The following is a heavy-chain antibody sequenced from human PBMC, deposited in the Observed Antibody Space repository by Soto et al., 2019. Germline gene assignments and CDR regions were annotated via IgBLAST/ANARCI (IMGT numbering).Heavy chain of an antibody. CDR1: GFTFSSYG. D-gene: IGHD6-13*01. CDR3: AKDRIAAAGGWFDP. V-gene: IGHV3-30*18. CDR2: ISYDGSNK. Sequence: QVQLVESGGGVVQPGRSLRLSCAASGFTFSSYGMHWVRQAPGKGLEWVAVISYDGSNKYYADSVKGRFTISRDNSKNPLYLQMNSLRAEDTAVYYWAKDRIAAAGGWFDPWGQGSLVTVSS. J-gene: IGHJ5*02.